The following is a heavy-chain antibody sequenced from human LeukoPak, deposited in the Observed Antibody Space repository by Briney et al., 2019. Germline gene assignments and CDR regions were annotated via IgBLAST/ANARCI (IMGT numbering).Heavy chain of an antibody. CDR2: MNPNSGYT. CDR1: GYTFTNYD. V-gene: IGHV1-8*02. CDR3: ARGDIEATIGPYFDY. J-gene: IGHJ4*02. Sequence: GASVKVSCKASGYTFTNYDINWVRQATGQGLEWMGWMNPNSGYTVNAQKFQGRVTMTRNTSISTAYMYLSSLRFEDTAVYYCARGDIEATIGPYFDYWGQGTLVTVSS. D-gene: IGHD5-12*01.